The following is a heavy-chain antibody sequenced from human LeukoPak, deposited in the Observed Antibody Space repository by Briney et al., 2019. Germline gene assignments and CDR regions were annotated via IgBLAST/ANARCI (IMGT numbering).Heavy chain of an antibody. Sequence: ASVKVSCKASGYTFTGYYMHWVRPAPGQGLEWMGRINPNSGGTNYAQKFQGRVTMTRGTSISTAYMELSGLRSDDTAVYYCARGWFGELYGYYYYYMDVWGKGTTVTVSS. CDR1: GYTFTGYY. CDR3: ARGWFGELYGYYYYYMDV. D-gene: IGHD3-10*01. V-gene: IGHV1-2*06. J-gene: IGHJ6*03. CDR2: INPNSGGT.